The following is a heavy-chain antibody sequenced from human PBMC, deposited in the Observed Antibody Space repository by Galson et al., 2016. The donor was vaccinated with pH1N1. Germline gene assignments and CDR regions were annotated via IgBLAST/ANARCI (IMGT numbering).Heavy chain of an antibody. J-gene: IGHJ4*02. CDR1: GFTFDDYA. CDR3: AKVDGYSYGPFDY. V-gene: IGHV3-9*01. CDR2: ISGNSGSI. Sequence: SLRLSCAASGFTFDDYAMYWVRQAPGKGLEWVSGISGNSGSIGYADSVKGRFTISRDNAKNSLYLQMNSLRAEDTALYYCAKVDGYSYGPFDYWGQGTLVTVSS. D-gene: IGHD5-18*01.